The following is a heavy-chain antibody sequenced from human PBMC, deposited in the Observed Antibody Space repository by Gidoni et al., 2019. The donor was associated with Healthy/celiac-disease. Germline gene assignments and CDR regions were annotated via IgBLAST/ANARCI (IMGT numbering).Heavy chain of an antibody. CDR3: AREDRLLYWEY. D-gene: IGHD2-8*02. Sequence: QVQLQQWGAGLLKPSETLSLTCAVYGGSFSGYYWSWIRQPPGKGLEWIGEINHSGSTNYNPSLKSRVTISVDTSKNQFSLKLSSVTAADTAVYYCAREDRLLYWEYWGQGTLVTVSS. CDR2: INHSGST. CDR1: GGSFSGYY. J-gene: IGHJ4*02. V-gene: IGHV4-34*01.